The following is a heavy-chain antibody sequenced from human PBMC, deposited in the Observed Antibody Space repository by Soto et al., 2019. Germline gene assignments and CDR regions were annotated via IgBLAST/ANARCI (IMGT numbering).Heavy chain of an antibody. CDR1: GFTFSSYS. Sequence: PGGSLRLSCAASGFTFSSYSMNWVRQAPGKGLEWVSSISSSSSYIYYADSVKGRFTISRDNAKNSLYLQMNSLRAEDTAVYYCARWATTYYYDSSGYDSRVPWGQGTLVTVSS. CDR2: ISSSSSYI. J-gene: IGHJ5*02. CDR3: ARWATTYYYDSSGYDSRVP. D-gene: IGHD3-22*01. V-gene: IGHV3-21*01.